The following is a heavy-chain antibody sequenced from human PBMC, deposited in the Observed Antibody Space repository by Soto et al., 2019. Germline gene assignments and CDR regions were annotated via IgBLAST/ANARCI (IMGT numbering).Heavy chain of an antibody. CDR1: GYTFTGYY. J-gene: IGHJ6*02. CDR2: INANSGST. Sequence: XSVKVSFNASGYTFTGYYMHSVRQAPGQGLEWMGWINANSGSTNYAQKFQGWVTMTRDTSISTAYMELSRLRSDDTAVYYCARDRAVAGIDYYYYGMDVWGQGTTVTVSS. CDR3: ARDRAVAGIDYYYYGMDV. V-gene: IGHV1-2*04. D-gene: IGHD6-19*01.